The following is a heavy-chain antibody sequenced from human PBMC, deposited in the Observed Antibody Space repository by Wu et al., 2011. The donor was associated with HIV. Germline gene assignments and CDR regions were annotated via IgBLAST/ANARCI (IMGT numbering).Heavy chain of an antibody. CDR1: GDTFTKYA. J-gene: IGHJ4*02. D-gene: IGHD1-26*01. CDR3: ARDLGGADFDY. CDR2: ISAYNGNR. Sequence: QVQLVQSGVEVKKPGSSVKVSCKVSGDTFTKYAISWVRQAPGQGLEWMGWISAYNGNRHYVQKFEGRVTMTTDTSTSTAYMDLRSLTSDDTAVYYCARDLGGADFDYWGQGTLVTVSS. V-gene: IGHV1-18*01.